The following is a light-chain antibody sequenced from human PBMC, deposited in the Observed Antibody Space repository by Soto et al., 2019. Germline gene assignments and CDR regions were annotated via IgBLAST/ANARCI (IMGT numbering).Light chain of an antibody. CDR1: QSVSSSY. J-gene: IGKJ3*01. V-gene: IGKV3-20*01. CDR3: QQYGSSPFT. CDR2: GAS. Sequence: ESVLTQSPGTLSMSPGERATLSCRASQSVSSSYSAWYQQKPGQAPRLLTYGASRRATGIPDRFSGSGSGTDFTLTISRLEPEDFAVYYCQQYGSSPFTFGPGTKVDIK.